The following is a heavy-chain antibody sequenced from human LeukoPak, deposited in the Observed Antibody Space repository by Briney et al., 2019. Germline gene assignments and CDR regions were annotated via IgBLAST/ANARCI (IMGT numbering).Heavy chain of an antibody. Sequence: GGSLRLSCAASGFTFSSYSMNWVRQAPGKGLEWVSYISSSSSTIYYADSVKGRFTISRDNAKNSLYLQMNSLRAEDTAVYYCARIREGTTKYAFDIWGQGTMVTVSS. D-gene: IGHD1-7*01. J-gene: IGHJ3*02. V-gene: IGHV3-48*01. CDR3: ARIREGTTKYAFDI. CDR1: GFTFSSYS. CDR2: ISSSSSTI.